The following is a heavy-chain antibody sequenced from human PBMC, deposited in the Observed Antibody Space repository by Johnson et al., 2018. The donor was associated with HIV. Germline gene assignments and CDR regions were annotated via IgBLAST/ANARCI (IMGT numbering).Heavy chain of an antibody. CDR3: AKSYSISGYWATRNDAIDF. CDR2: IRASGGAT. V-gene: IGHV3-23*04. D-gene: IGHD3-22*01. Sequence: VQLVESGGGLVQPGGSLRLSCAASGFTFNNYAMSWVRQAPGKGLEWVSNIRASGGATYYADSVKVRLTTSSDNSKHTLYLQMDRLRADDTAVYHCAKSYSISGYWATRNDAIDFWGQGTMVTVSS. CDR1: GFTFNNYA. J-gene: IGHJ3*01.